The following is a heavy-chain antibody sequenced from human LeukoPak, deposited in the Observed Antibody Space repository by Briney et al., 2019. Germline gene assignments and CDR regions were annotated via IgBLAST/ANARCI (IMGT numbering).Heavy chain of an antibody. V-gene: IGHV3-7*01. CDR3: AKTGSGSYYRSYYYYYMDV. J-gene: IGHJ6*03. CDR2: IKQDGSEK. D-gene: IGHD3-10*01. Sequence: GGSLRLSCAASGFTFSSYWMSWVRQAPGKGLEWVANIKQDGSEKYYVDSVKGRFTISRDNSKNTLYLQMNSLRAEDTAVYYCAKTGSGSYYRSYYYYYMDVWGKGTTVTISS. CDR1: GFTFSSYW.